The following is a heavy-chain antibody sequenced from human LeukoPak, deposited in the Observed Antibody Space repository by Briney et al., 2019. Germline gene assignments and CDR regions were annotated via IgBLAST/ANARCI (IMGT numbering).Heavy chain of an antibody. CDR2: IYYSGST. CDR1: GGSISSSSYY. J-gene: IGHJ4*02. V-gene: IGHV4-61*01. D-gene: IGHD2-15*01. CDR3: ARELGYCSGGSCYGGYYFDY. Sequence: SETLSLTCTVSGGSISSSSYYWSWIRQPPGKGLEWIGYIYYSGSTNYNPSLKSRVTIAVDTSKNQFSLKLSSVTAADTAVYYCARELGYCSGGSCYGGYYFDYWGQGTLVTVSS.